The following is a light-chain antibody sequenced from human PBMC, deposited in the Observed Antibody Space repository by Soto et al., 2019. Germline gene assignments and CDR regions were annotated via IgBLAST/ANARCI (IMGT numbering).Light chain of an antibody. CDR3: GTWDRSLSAVV. CDR1: GSNLGIYN. CDR2: DNS. V-gene: IGLV1-51*01. Sequence: QAVVTQPPSVSSAPGQKVTISCSGSGSNLGIYNVSWYQQLPGAAPKLLIYDNSERPSAIPDRFFGSKSGTSATLGIAGLQTGDEGDYYCGTWDRSLSAVVFGGGTKLTVL. J-gene: IGLJ3*02.